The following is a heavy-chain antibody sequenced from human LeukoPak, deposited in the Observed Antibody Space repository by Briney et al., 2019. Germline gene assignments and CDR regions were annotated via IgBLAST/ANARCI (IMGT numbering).Heavy chain of an antibody. CDR3: TRVRGGCSRTTCYGWEYFDH. CDR2: IRSKANSYAT. Sequence: GGSLRLSCAASGFTFSGSAIHWVRPASGKGLEWVGRIRSKANSYATSSAASVKGRFTISRDDSKNTAYLQMNSLKTEDTAVYYCTRVRGGCSRTTCYGWEYFDHWGQGTLVTVSS. CDR1: GFTFSGSA. D-gene: IGHD2-2*01. V-gene: IGHV3-73*01. J-gene: IGHJ4*02.